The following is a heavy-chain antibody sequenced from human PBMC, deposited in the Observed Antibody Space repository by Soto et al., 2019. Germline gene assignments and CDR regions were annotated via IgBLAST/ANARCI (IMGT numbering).Heavy chain of an antibody. CDR1: GGSISSGGYY. J-gene: IGHJ6*02. CDR3: ARAEVAATPEGYYGMDV. D-gene: IGHD2-15*01. V-gene: IGHV4-31*03. Sequence: QVQLQESGPGLVKPSQTLSLTCTVSGGSISSGGYYWSWIRQHPGKGLEWIGYIYYSGSTYYNPSLKSRVTISVDTSKNQSSLKLSSVTAADTAVYYCARAEVAATPEGYYGMDVWGQGTTVTVSS. CDR2: IYYSGST.